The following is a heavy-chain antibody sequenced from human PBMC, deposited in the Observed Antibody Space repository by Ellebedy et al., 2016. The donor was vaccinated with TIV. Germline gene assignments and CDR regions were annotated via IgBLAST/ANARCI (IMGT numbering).Heavy chain of an antibody. V-gene: IGHV3-11*01. J-gene: IGHJ4*02. CDR2: ISSSGSTI. CDR1: GFTFSDYY. D-gene: IGHD1-26*01. CDR3: ARDRGGSYSPVDY. Sequence: GGSLRLXXAASGFTFSDYYMSWIHQAPGKGLEWVSYISSSGSTIYYADSVKGRFTISRDNAKNSLYLQMNSLRAEDTAVYYCARDRGGSYSPVDYWGQGTLVTVSS.